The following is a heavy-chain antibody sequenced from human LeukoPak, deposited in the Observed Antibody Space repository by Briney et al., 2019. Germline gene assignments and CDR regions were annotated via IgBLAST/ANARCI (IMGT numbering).Heavy chain of an antibody. CDR1: GFTFSTYN. CDR2: ISDSSSTT. J-gene: IGHJ3*02. Sequence: GGSLRLSCAASGFTFSTYNIHWVRQAPGKGLEWVSYISDSSSTTYYADSLKGRFTISRDNAKNSLYLQMNSLRAEDTAVYYCARDERSFGAFDIWGQGTMVTVSS. V-gene: IGHV3-48*01. D-gene: IGHD3-16*01. CDR3: ARDERSFGAFDI.